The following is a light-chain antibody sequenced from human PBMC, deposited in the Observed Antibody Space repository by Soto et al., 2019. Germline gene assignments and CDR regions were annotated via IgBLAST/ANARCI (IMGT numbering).Light chain of an antibody. J-gene: IGLJ3*02. Sequence: SYELTQPSSVSVSPGQTARITCSGDVLANKHARWFQQKPGQAPLLVIYKDTERPSRIPERFSGSRSGTTVTLTINGAQIEYEADYHCYSAADKMGVFGGGTKLTVL. CDR1: VLANKH. CDR2: KDT. CDR3: YSAADKMGV. V-gene: IGLV3-27*01.